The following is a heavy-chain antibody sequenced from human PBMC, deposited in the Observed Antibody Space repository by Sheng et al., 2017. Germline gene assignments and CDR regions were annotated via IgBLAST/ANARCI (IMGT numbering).Heavy chain of an antibody. Sequence: QVQLQESGPGLVKPSETLSLTCAVSGYSISSGYYWGWIRQPPGKGLEWIGSIYHSGSTYYNPSLKSRVTISVDTSKNQFSLKLSSVTAADTVVYYCARALDDYIWGSYRYVGYWGQGTLVTVSS. D-gene: IGHD3-16*02. V-gene: IGHV4-38-2*01. CDR2: IYHSGST. CDR1: GYSISSGYY. J-gene: IGHJ4*02. CDR3: ARALDDYIWGSYRYVGY.